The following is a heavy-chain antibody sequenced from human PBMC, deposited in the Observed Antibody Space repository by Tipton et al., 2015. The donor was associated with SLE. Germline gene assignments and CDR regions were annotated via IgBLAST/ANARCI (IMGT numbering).Heavy chain of an antibody. CDR2: IYYSGST. CDR3: ARDLGVATAFDI. J-gene: IGHJ3*02. Sequence: TLSLTCTVSGGSISSSSYYWGWIRQPLGKGLEWIGSIYYSGSTYYNPSLKSRVTISVDTSRNQFSLKLSSVTAADTAVYYCARDLGVATAFDIWGQGTMVTVSS. D-gene: IGHD5-12*01. CDR1: GGSISSSSYY. V-gene: IGHV4-39*07.